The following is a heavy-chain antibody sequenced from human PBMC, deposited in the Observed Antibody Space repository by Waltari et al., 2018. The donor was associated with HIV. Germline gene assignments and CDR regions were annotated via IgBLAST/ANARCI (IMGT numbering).Heavy chain of an antibody. CDR1: GGSISSYY. CDR2: TYYSGST. Sequence: QVQLQESGPGLVKPSETLSLTCTVSGGSISSYYWSWIRQPPGKGLEWIGYTYYSGSTNYTPPRKSRVTISVDTSKNQFSLKLSSVTAADTAVYYCARVDYGPNPYGMDVWGQGTTVTVSS. J-gene: IGHJ6*02. D-gene: IGHD4-17*01. V-gene: IGHV4-59*01. CDR3: ARVDYGPNPYGMDV.